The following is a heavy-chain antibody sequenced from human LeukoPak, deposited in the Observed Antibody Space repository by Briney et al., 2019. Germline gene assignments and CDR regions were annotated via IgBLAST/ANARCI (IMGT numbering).Heavy chain of an antibody. CDR1: GFTFINAW. D-gene: IGHD6-13*01. V-gene: IGHV3-15*01. CDR2: IKSRTDGGTT. J-gene: IGHJ4*02. Sequence: PGGSLRLSCAASGFTFINAWMSWVRQAPGKGLEWVGRIKSRTDGGTTDYAAPAKGRFTISGDDSINTLCLQLNSLKTEDTAVYYCTTLRSEMSSTWYGTYYFDYWGQGTLVTVSS. CDR3: TTLRSEMSSTWYGTYYFDY.